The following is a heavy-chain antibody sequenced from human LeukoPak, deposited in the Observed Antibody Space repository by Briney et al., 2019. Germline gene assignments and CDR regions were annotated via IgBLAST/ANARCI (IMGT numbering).Heavy chain of an antibody. V-gene: IGHV4-39*07. CDR1: GGSISSSSYY. CDR3: ARGTLDV. D-gene: IGHD1-1*01. Sequence: SETLSLTRTVSGGSISSSSYYWGWIRQPPGKGLEWIGSIYYSGSTYYNPSLKSRVTISVDTSKNQFSLKLSSVTAADTAVYYCARGTLDVWGQGTTVTVSS. J-gene: IGHJ6*02. CDR2: IYYSGST.